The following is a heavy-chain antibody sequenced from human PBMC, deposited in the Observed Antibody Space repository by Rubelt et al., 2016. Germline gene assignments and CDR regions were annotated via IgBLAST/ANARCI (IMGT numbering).Heavy chain of an antibody. J-gene: IGHJ6*03. CDR1: RFTFSTYS. D-gene: IGHD1-14*01. Sequence: EVQLLESGGDLVQPGGSLRLSCVASRFTFSTYSMNWVRQGPGKGLEWVSYISIDSSIIYYADSVKGRFTISRDNAKNSLYLQMNSLRAEDTAVYYCVIVTPWDYYYMDVWGKGTTVTVSS. CDR3: VIVTPWDYYYMDV. CDR2: ISIDSSII. V-gene: IGHV3-48*04.